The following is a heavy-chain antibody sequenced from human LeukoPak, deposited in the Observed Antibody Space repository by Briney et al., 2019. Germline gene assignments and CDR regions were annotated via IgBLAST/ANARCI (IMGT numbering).Heavy chain of an antibody. CDR3: ANALDSWELIFDY. J-gene: IGHJ4*02. D-gene: IGHD1-26*01. CDR2: IRYDGSNK. Sequence: PGGALRLSCAAPGFAFSSYGMHWVRQAPGKGLEWVAFIRYDGSNKYYPDSVKGRFTISIDNSKNTLYLQMNSLRAEDTAVYYCANALDSWELIFDYWGQGTLVTVSS. CDR1: GFAFSSYG. V-gene: IGHV3-30*02.